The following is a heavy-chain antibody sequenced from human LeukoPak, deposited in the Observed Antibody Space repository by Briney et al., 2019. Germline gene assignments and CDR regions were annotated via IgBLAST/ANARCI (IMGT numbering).Heavy chain of an antibody. CDR2: IDHTGST. CDR3: ARGRVSSSVYYSTYYYYFYMDV. V-gene: IGHV4-59*01. D-gene: IGHD4-11*01. J-gene: IGHJ6*03. Sequence: PSQTLSLTCTVSGDSITIYYWSWIRQPPGKGLEWIGYIDHTGSTNYNPSLNSRVTISRDTSKNGFSLKLSSVTATDTAVYFCARGRVSSSVYYSTYYYYFYMDVWGKGTTVTVSS. CDR1: GDSITIYY.